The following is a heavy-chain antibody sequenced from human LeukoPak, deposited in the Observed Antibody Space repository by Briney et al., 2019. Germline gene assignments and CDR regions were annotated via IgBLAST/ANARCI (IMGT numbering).Heavy chain of an antibody. CDR2: INHSGST. Sequence: SETLCLTCAVYGGSFSGYYWSWIRQPLGKGLECIGEINHSGSTNYNPSLKSRVTMSVDTSKNQFSLKLSSVTAADTAVYYCARGRSIVGATGDYWGQGTLVTVSS. J-gene: IGHJ4*02. V-gene: IGHV4-34*01. CDR1: GGSFSGYY. CDR3: ARGRSIVGATGDY. D-gene: IGHD1-26*01.